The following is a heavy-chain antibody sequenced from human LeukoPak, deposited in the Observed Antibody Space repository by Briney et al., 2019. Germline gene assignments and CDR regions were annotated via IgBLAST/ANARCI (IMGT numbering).Heavy chain of an antibody. V-gene: IGHV3-66*01. CDR1: GFTVSSRY. CDR2: LYSDGTT. Sequence: PGGSLRLSCAASGFTVSSRYMNWVRQAPGKGLQWVSVLYSDGTTYYADSVKGRFTISRDNSRSTLYLQMNSLRAEDTAVYFCARVAYYRVTADQIIDAFDVWGRGTAVTVSS. CDR3: ARVAYYRVTADQIIDAFDV. D-gene: IGHD2-21*02. J-gene: IGHJ3*01.